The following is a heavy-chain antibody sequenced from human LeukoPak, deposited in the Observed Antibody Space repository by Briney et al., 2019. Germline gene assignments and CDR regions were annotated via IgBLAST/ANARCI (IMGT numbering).Heavy chain of an antibody. CDR1: GFTFSSYT. V-gene: IGHV3-21*01. D-gene: IGHD3-16*02. Sequence: GGSLRLSCAASGFTFSSYTINLVRQAPGKGLEWVSSITSIGGYIYYADSVKGRFTISRDNAKNSLYLQMNSLRAEDTAVYYCARDAIIGGILVWGQGTLVTVSS. CDR2: ITSIGGYI. CDR3: ARDAIIGGILV. J-gene: IGHJ4*02.